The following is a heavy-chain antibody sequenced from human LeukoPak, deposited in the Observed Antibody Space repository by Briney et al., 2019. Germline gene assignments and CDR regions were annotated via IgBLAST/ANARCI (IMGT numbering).Heavy chain of an antibody. CDR3: ATTIVGATLGGFDY. V-gene: IGHV3-30*03. CDR1: GFTFSSYG. Sequence: GGSLRLSCAASGFTFSSYGMHWVRQAPGKGLEWVAVISYDGSNKYYADSVKGRFTISRDNSKNTLYLQMNSLRAEDTAVYYCATTIVGATLGGFDYWGQGTLVTVSS. J-gene: IGHJ4*02. CDR2: ISYDGSNK. D-gene: IGHD1-26*01.